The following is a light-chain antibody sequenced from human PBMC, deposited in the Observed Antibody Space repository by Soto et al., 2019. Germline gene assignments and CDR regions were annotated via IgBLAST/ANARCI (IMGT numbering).Light chain of an antibody. V-gene: IGKV3-20*01. J-gene: IGKJ1*01. CDR2: GAS. CDR1: QSVSINC. Sequence: EIVLTQSPGTLSLSPGERATLSCRASQSVSINCLAWYQRKPGQAPRLLIYGASSRATGIPDRFSGSGSGTDFTLTITRLEPEDFAVYYCQQYGSSPPTFGQGTKVEIK. CDR3: QQYGSSPPT.